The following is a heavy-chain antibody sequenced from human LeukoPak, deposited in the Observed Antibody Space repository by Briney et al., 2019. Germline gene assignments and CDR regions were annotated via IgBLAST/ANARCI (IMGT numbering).Heavy chain of an antibody. V-gene: IGHV3-23*01. CDR1: RFTFSNYA. J-gene: IGHJ4*02. CDR2: ISGPGGTT. Sequence: PGGSLRLSCAASRFTFSNYAMGWVRQAPGKGLEWISSISGPGGTTYYADSVKGRFTISRDNSKNTLYLQMNSLRAEDTGVYYCAKGLTVVPAAPFDYWGQGTLVTVSS. D-gene: IGHD2-15*01. CDR3: AKGLTVVPAAPFDY.